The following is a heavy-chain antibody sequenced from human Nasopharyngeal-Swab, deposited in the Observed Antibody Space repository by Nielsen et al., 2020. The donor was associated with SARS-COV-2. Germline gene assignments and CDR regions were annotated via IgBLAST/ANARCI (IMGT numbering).Heavy chain of an antibody. CDR3: ARDLGGGCYDY. CDR1: GGPISSYY. D-gene: IGHD2-8*02. V-gene: IGHV4-59*01. Sequence: SDTLSLTCTVSGGPISSYYWSWIRQPPGKGLEWIGYIYYSGSTNYNPSLKSRVTISVDTSKNQFSLKLSSVTAADTAVYYCARDLGGGCYDYWGQGTLVTVSS. CDR2: IYYSGST. J-gene: IGHJ4*02.